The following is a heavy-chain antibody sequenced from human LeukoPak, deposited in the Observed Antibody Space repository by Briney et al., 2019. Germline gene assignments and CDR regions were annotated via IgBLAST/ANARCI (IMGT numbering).Heavy chain of an antibody. CDR2: ISASGGST. J-gene: IGHJ6*03. CDR1: GFTFSTYA. CDR3: AKDSAVAGYSYYYYMDV. D-gene: IGHD6-19*01. Sequence: GGSLRLSCAASGFTFSTYAMTWVRQAPGKGLEWVSGISASGGSTYYADSVKGRFTISRDNSKNTLFLQVNSLRAEDTAVYYCAKDSAVAGYSYYYYMDVWGKGTTVTVSS. V-gene: IGHV3-23*01.